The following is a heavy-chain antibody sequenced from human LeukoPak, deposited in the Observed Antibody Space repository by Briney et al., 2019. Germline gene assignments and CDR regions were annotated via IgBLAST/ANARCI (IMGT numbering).Heavy chain of an antibody. V-gene: IGHV3-7*01. Sequence: GGSLRLSCVASGFTFNNFWMNWVRQAPGKGLEWLANLNPDGSEKNYVDSVEGRFTISRDNARHSLYLQMNNLRAEDSAVYFCVRDANSGWSDLDNWGQGARVTVSS. CDR3: VRDANSGWSDLDN. D-gene: IGHD6-19*01. CDR1: GFTFNNFW. J-gene: IGHJ4*02. CDR2: LNPDGSEK.